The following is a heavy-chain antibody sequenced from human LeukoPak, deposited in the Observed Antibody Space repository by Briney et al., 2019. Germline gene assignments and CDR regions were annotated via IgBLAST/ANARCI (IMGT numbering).Heavy chain of an antibody. V-gene: IGHV4-59*01. D-gene: IGHD3-10*01. J-gene: IGHJ6*03. CDR2: IYYSGST. CDR1: GGSISSYY. CDR3: ARTTMVRGTYYMDV. Sequence: SETLSLTCTVSGGSISSYYWSWIRQPPGKGLEWIGYIYYSGSTNYNPSLKSRVTISVDTSKNQFSLKLSSVTAADTAVYYCARTTMVRGTYYMDVWGKGTTVTVSS.